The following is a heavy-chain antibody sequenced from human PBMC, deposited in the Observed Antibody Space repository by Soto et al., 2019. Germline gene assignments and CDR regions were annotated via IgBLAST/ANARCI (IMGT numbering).Heavy chain of an antibody. J-gene: IGHJ4*02. CDR1: GGSISTYY. D-gene: IGHD4-17*01. CDR2: THYSGNT. Sequence: QVQLQESGPGLVKPSETLSLTCTVSGGSISTYYWDWIRQPPGKELEWIGYTHYSGNTNYHPSLRIRVTISLDTSRNQFSLKLSSVTAADTAIYYCARHTVTIRAGFDYWGPGALVTVSS. CDR3: ARHTVTIRAGFDY. V-gene: IGHV4-59*13.